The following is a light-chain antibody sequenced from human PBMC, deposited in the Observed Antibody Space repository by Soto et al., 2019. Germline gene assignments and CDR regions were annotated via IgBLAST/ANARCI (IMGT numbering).Light chain of an antibody. Sequence: EIVFTQSPGTLSLSPVERATLSCRASQSVASNYLAWCQQKPGQAPRLLIFGASSRATGIPDKFSGSGSGTDFTLSISRLEPDDFAVYYCQHYGSPSWTFGQGTKVDIK. CDR1: QSVASNY. J-gene: IGKJ1*01. CDR2: GAS. CDR3: QHYGSPSWT. V-gene: IGKV3-20*01.